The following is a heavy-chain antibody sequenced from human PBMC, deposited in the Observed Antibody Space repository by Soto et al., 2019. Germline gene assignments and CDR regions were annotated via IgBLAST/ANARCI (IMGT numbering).Heavy chain of an antibody. CDR1: GFTFSSYG. D-gene: IGHD3-3*01. CDR2: ISYDGSNK. Sequence: SLRLSCAASGFTFSSYGMHWVRQAPGKGLEWVAVISYDGSNKYYADSVKGRFTISRDNSKNTLYLQMNSLRAEDTAVYYCARFPGGFWSGARMLGHIWGQGTMVTVS. V-gene: IGHV3-30*03. CDR3: ARFPGGFWSGARMLGHI. J-gene: IGHJ3*02.